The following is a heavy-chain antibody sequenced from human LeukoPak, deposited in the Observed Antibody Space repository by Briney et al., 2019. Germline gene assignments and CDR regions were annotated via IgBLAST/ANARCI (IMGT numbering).Heavy chain of an antibody. J-gene: IGHJ2*01. Sequence: SETLSLTCTVSGGYIRSYYWSWIRQPPGKGLEWIGYIYYSGSTNYNPSLKSRVTISVDTSKKQLSLKLSSVTAADTAVYYCARVYYSSSYDYWYFDLWGRGTLATVSS. D-gene: IGHD6-13*01. V-gene: IGHV4-59*01. CDR1: GGYIRSYY. CDR2: IYYSGST. CDR3: ARVYYSSSYDYWYFDL.